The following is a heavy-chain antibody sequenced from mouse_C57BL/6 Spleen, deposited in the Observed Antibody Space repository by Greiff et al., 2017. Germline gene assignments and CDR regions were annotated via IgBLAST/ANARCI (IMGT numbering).Heavy chain of an antibody. J-gene: IGHJ4*01. CDR1: GYSITSGYY. Sequence: VQLQQSGPGLVKPSQSLSLTCSVTGYSITSGYYWNWIRQFPGNKLEWMGYISYDGSNNYNPSLKNRISITRDTSKNQFFLKLNSVTTEDTATYYCARRQLRLLDYWGQGTSVTVSS. D-gene: IGHD3-2*02. V-gene: IGHV3-6*01. CDR3: ARRQLRLLDY. CDR2: ISYDGSN.